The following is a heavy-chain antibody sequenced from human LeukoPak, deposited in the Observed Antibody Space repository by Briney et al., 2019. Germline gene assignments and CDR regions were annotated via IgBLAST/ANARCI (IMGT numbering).Heavy chain of an antibody. Sequence: ASVKVSCKASGGTFSSYAISWVRQAPGQGLEWMGWISVYNGNTNYAQKLQGRVTMTTDTSTSTAYMELRSLRSDDTAVYYCARDSKIRSSWYSDYWGQGTLVTVSS. V-gene: IGHV1-18*01. CDR3: ARDSKIRSSWYSDY. CDR1: GGTFSSYA. J-gene: IGHJ4*02. CDR2: ISVYNGNT. D-gene: IGHD6-13*01.